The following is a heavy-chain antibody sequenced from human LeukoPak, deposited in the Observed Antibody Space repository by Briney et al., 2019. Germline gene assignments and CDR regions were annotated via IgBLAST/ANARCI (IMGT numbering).Heavy chain of an antibody. CDR1: GGSVSSGSYY. J-gene: IGHJ4*02. Sequence: SETLSLTCTVSGGSVSSGSYYWTWIRQPPGKGLEWIGYFYSSGSTNYHPSLKRRVTISADTSKNQFSLKLSSVTAADTAMYYCATVLYYDSSGYERWGQGTLVTVSS. D-gene: IGHD3-22*01. CDR2: FYSSGST. V-gene: IGHV4-61*01. CDR3: ATVLYYDSSGYER.